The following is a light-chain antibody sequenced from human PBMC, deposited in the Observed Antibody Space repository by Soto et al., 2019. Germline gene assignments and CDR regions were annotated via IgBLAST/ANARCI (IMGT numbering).Light chain of an antibody. CDR1: QSISSW. CDR2: DAS. Sequence: DIQMTQSPSTLSASAGDRVTITCRASQSISSWLAWYQQKPGKAPKLLIYDASSLEGGVPSRFSGSGSGTEFTLTTSSLQPYDFAAYYCQHYNSYYPYTFGQGTKLEIK. V-gene: IGKV1-5*01. J-gene: IGKJ2*01. CDR3: QHYNSYYPYT.